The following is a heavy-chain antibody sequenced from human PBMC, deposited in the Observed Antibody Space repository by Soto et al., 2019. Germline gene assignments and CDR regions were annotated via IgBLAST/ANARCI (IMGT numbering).Heavy chain of an antibody. CDR1: GYTFTSYV. D-gene: IGHD2-2*01. CDR2: ISAYNGNT. Sequence: ASVKVSCKASGYTFTSYVISWVRQAPGQGLEWMGWISAYNGNTNYAQKLQGRVTMTTDTSTSTAYMELRSLRSDDTAVYYCARGYCSSTSCWVDVWGQGTTVTVSS. J-gene: IGHJ6*02. V-gene: IGHV1-18*04. CDR3: ARGYCSSTSCWVDV.